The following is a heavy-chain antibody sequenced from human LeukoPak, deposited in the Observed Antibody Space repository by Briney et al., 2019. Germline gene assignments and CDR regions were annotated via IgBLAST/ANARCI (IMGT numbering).Heavy chain of an antibody. J-gene: IGHJ6*02. CDR1: GGSISSYY. D-gene: IGHD1-1*01. Sequence: PSETLSLTCTVSGGSISSYYWSWIRQPAGKGLEWIGRIYTSGSTYYNPSLKSRVTMSVDTSKNQFSLKLSSVTAADTAVYYCARVQLDSNNYGIDVWGQGTTVTVYS. V-gene: IGHV4-4*07. CDR3: ARVQLDSNNYGIDV. CDR2: IYTSGST.